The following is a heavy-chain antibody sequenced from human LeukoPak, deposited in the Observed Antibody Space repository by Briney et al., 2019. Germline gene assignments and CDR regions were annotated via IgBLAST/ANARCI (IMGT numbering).Heavy chain of an antibody. V-gene: IGHV4-4*07. CDR2: IHSSGST. J-gene: IGHJ4*02. CDR3: ARGSQNYYNPFDN. D-gene: IGHD3-10*01. Sequence: SETLSLTCTVSGGSISGSISGTYWSWVRQPAGTGLEWIGRIHSSGSTKYNPPLKSRVTMSVDTSKNQLFLRLTSVTAADTALYYCARGSQNYYNPFDNWGQGTLVTVSS. CDR1: GGSISGSISGTY.